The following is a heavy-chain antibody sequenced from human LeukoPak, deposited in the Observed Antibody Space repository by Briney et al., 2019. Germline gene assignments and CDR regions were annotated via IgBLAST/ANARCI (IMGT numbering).Heavy chain of an antibody. CDR2: ISSSGVSI. J-gene: IGHJ5*01. D-gene: IGHD4-17*01. CDR1: GFSFSDYY. V-gene: IGHV3-11*04. CDR3: ARDHDYGDYDS. Sequence: GGSLRLSCAASGFSFSDYYISWIRQAPGRGLEWISYISSSGVSIHYADSVKGRFTVSRDNTEKLVYLQMNSLRVEDTGVYYCARDHDYGDYDSWGQGTLVTVSS.